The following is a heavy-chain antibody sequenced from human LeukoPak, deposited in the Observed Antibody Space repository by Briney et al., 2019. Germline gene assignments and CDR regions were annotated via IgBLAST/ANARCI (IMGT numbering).Heavy chain of an antibody. J-gene: IGHJ4*02. CDR2: IKSQTHGATT. V-gene: IGHV3-15*01. CDR3: TAEFFGSVYNN. CDR1: GFGFSDAW. Sequence: GGSLRLSCAGSGFGFSDAWMSWVRQAPGKGLEWVGHIKSQTHGATTDYAAPVKGRFTISRDDSKNTVYLQLTSLQTDDTGVYHCTAEFFGSVYNNWGQGTLVTVSS. D-gene: IGHD5/OR15-5a*01.